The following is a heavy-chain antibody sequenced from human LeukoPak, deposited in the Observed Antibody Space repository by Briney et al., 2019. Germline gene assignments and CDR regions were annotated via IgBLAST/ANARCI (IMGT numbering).Heavy chain of an antibody. CDR2: ISYDETNK. V-gene: IGHV3-30*04. Sequence: GRSLRLSCAASGFTFTNYAMHWVRQAPGKGLEWVAVISYDETNKYYADSVKGRFTISRDNSKNTLYLQMNSLRAEDTAVYYCARDGFDYWGQGTLVTVSS. J-gene: IGHJ4*02. CDR1: GFTFTNYA. CDR3: ARDGFDY.